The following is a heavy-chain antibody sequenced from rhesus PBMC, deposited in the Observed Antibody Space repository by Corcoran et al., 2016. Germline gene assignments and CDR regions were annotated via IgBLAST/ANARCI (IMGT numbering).Heavy chain of an antibody. CDR3: ARLIAGIIDY. CDR2: IYGSGSST. V-gene: IGHV4-169*01. CDR1: GGSFSSNY. D-gene: IGHD1-1-1*01. J-gene: IGHJ4*01. Sequence: QLPLQESGPGLVKPSETLSVPCAVSGGSFSSNYLTWILPPPGKGLEWIGRIYGSGSSTNYNPSLKSRVTLSVDTSKNQLALKRSAVTAADTAVYYCARLIAGIIDYWGQGVLVTVSS.